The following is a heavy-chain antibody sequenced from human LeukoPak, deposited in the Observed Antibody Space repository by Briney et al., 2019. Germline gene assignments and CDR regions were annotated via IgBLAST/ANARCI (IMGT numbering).Heavy chain of an antibody. D-gene: IGHD3-22*01. CDR2: IYYSGST. J-gene: IGHJ4*02. CDR3: ARLPYYYDSSGYYHYYFDY. V-gene: IGHV4-59*08. Sequence: SETLSLTCTVSGGSISSYYWSWIRQPPGKGLEWIGYIYYSGSTNYSPSLKSRVTISVDTSKNQFSLKLSSVTAADTAVYYCARLPYYYDSSGYYHYYFDYWGQGTLVTVSS. CDR1: GGSISSYY.